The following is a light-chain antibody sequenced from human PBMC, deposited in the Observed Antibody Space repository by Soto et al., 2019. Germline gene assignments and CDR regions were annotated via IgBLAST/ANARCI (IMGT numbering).Light chain of an antibody. CDR2: DAS. J-gene: IGKJ5*01. V-gene: IGKV3-11*01. CDR1: QNVPTN. Sequence: EILMTQSPATLSVSPGEGATLSCRASQNVPTNLAWYQQKPGQAPRLLIYDASNRAAGIPARFSGSGSETDFTLTISNLEPEDFAVYYCQQRYAWPPITFGQGTRLEIK. CDR3: QQRYAWPPIT.